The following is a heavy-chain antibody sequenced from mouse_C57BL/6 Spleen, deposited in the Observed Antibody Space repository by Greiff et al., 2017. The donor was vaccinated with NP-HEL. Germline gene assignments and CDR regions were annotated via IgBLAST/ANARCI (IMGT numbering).Heavy chain of an antibody. CDR1: GYTFTSYG. Sequence: QVQLQQSGAELARPGASVKLSCKASGYTFTSYGISWVKQRTGQGLEWIGEIYPRSGNTYYNEKFKGKATLTADKSSSTAYMELRSLTSEDSAVYFCARRGVTVDDGMDYWGQGTSVTVSS. J-gene: IGHJ4*01. V-gene: IGHV1-81*01. D-gene: IGHD1-1*01. CDR3: ARRGVTVDDGMDY. CDR2: IYPRSGNT.